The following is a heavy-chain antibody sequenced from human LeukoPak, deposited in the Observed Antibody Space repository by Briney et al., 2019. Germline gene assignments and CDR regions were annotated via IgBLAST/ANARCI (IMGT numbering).Heavy chain of an antibody. CDR2: ISGFIGDT. D-gene: IGHD6-19*01. V-gene: IGHV1-18*01. Sequence: ASVKVSCKTSGYSLNSYGITWVRPAPGRGLEWVGWISGFIGDTDYALRLQGRVTMDTDTSTSTAFLELRNLRSDDTAVYYCARDQKVGQTYSSGWLDPWGQGTLVTVSS. J-gene: IGHJ5*02. CDR3: ARDQKVGQTYSSGWLDP. CDR1: GYSLNSYG.